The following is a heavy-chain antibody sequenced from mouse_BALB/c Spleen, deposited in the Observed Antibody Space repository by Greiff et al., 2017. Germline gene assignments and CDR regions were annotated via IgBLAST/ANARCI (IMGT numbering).Heavy chain of an antibody. CDR1: GFTFSSYT. D-gene: IGHD2-4*01. Sequence: EVMLVESGGGLVQPGGSLKLSCAASGFTFSSYTMSWVRQTPEKRLEWVAYISNGGGSTYYPDTVKGRFTISRDNAKNTLYLQMSSLKSEDTAMYYCARPYDYYYWGQGTLVTVSA. J-gene: IGHJ3*01. V-gene: IGHV5-12-2*01. CDR3: ARPYDYYY. CDR2: ISNGGGST.